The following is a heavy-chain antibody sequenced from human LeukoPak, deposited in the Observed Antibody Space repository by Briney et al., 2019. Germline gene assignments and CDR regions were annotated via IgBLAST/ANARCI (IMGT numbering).Heavy chain of an antibody. Sequence: GGSLRLSCAASGFTLSNAWMSWVRQAPGKGLEWVGRIKSKTDGGTTEYAAPVKGRFTISRDDSKNTLYLQMNSLKTEDTAVYYCTTDWAIAGAGILGLLGDYCMDVWGQGTTVTVSS. CDR1: GFTLSNAW. CDR3: TTDWAIAGAGILGLLGDYCMDV. CDR2: IKSKTDGGTT. J-gene: IGHJ6*02. D-gene: IGHD6-19*01. V-gene: IGHV3-15*01.